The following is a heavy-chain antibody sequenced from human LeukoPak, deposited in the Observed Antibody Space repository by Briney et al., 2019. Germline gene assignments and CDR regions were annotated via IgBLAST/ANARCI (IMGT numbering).Heavy chain of an antibody. D-gene: IGHD1-26*01. CDR3: ARGPRVGATFEFPNYYYYYYMDV. CDR2: ISSNGGST. CDR1: GFTFSSYA. J-gene: IGHJ6*03. Sequence: PGGSLRLSCAASGFTFSSYAMHWVRQAPGKGLEYVSAISSNGGSTYYANSVKGRFTISRDNSKNTLYLQMGSLRAEDMAVYYCARGPRVGATFEFPNYYYYYYMDVWGKGTTVTVSS. V-gene: IGHV3-64*01.